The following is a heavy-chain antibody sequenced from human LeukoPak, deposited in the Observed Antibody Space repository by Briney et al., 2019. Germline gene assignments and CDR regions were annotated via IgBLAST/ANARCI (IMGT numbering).Heavy chain of an antibody. J-gene: IGHJ4*02. CDR1: GGSISSYY. V-gene: IGHV4-59*12. D-gene: IGHD4/OR15-4a*01. Sequence: SETLSLTCTVSGGSISSYYWSWIRQPPGKGLEWIGYIHYSGSTNYNPSLKSRVTMSEDTSKNQFSLKLSSVTAADTAVYYCARGRTGADFDYWGQGTPVTVSS. CDR2: IHYSGST. CDR3: ARGRTGADFDY.